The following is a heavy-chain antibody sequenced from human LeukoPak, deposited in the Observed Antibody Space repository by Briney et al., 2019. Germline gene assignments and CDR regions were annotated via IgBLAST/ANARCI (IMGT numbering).Heavy chain of an antibody. CDR1: GFIFSTYS. CDR3: ARDWFSGTNYKPLFDY. Sequence: PGGSLRLSCAASGFIFSTYSMNWVRQAPGKGLEWVSSISSSSSHTYYTDSVKGRFTISRDDAENSLYLQMNSLRDEDTAVYYCARDWFSGTNYKPLFDYWGQGTLVTVSS. J-gene: IGHJ4*02. CDR2: ISSSSSHT. V-gene: IGHV3-21*01. D-gene: IGHD3-10*01.